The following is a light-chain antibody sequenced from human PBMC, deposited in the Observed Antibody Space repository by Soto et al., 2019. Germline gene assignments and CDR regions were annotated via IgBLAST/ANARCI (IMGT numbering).Light chain of an antibody. Sequence: QAVVTQESSLTVSPGGTVTLTCDSSIDTVTTSHWPYWFQQKPGQAPKTLIYDTTNRHSWTPARFSGSILGGKAALILSGAQPEDEAEYYCLLSYRGAPAVFGGGTQRTVL. CDR2: DTT. CDR3: LLSYRGAPAV. J-gene: IGLJ7*01. V-gene: IGLV7-46*01. CDR1: IDTVTTSHW.